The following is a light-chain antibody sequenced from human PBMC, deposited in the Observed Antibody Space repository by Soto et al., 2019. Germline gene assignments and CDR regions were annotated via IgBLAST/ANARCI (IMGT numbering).Light chain of an antibody. CDR1: QSISSW. V-gene: IGKV1-5*01. CDR3: QQYNSYPVT. J-gene: IGKJ4*01. CDR2: DAS. Sequence: DIQMTQSPSTLSAYVGDRVTITCRASQSISSWLAWYQQRPGRAPEVLIYDASSLESGFPSRFSGSVSGTEFTLTISSLQPDDFATYYCQQYNSYPVTFGGGTKV.